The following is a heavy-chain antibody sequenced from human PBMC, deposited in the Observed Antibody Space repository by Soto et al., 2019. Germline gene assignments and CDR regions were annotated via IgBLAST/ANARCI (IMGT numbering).Heavy chain of an antibody. CDR1: GYTFTSYA. V-gene: IGHV1-3*01. CDR2: INAGNGNT. CDR3: ERDLGSSWYSNWFDP. Sequence: ASVKFSCKASGYTFTSYAMHWLRQAPGQRLEWMGWINAGNGNTKYSQKFQGRVTITRDTSASTAYMELSSLRSEDTAVYYCERDLGSSWYSNWFDPWGPGTLVTVSS. D-gene: IGHD6-13*01. J-gene: IGHJ5*02.